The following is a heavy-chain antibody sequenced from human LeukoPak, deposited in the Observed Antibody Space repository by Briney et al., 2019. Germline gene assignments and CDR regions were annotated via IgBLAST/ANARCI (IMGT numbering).Heavy chain of an antibody. V-gene: IGHV3-7*01. CDR3: VQGGWLDY. D-gene: IGHD6-19*01. CDR1: GFTFSWQW. Sequence: GGSLRLSCAASGFTFSWQWMSWVRQAPGKGLEWVANIKQDGSETHYVDSVKGRLTISRDNAKNSPYLQMNSLRVEDTAVYYCVQGGWLDYWGQGILVTASS. CDR2: IKQDGSET. J-gene: IGHJ4*02.